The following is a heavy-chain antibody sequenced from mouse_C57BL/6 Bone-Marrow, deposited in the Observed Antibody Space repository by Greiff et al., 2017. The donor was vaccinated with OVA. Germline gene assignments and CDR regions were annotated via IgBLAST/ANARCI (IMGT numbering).Heavy chain of an antibody. Sequence: EVMLVESEGGLVQPGSSMKLSCTASGFTFSDYYMAWVRQVPEKGLEWVANINYDGSSTYYLDSLKSRFIISRDNAKNNLYLQMSSLKSEDTATYYCARVYSNHGGFAYWGQGTLVTVSA. CDR2: INYDGSST. V-gene: IGHV5-16*01. CDR3: ARVYSNHGGFAY. J-gene: IGHJ3*01. D-gene: IGHD2-5*01. CDR1: GFTFSDYY.